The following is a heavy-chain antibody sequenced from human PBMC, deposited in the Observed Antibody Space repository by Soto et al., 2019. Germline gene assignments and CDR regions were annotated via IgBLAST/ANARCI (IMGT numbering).Heavy chain of an antibody. CDR2: ISYDGSNK. J-gene: IGHJ4*02. CDR1: GFTFSSYG. V-gene: IGHV3-30*18. D-gene: IGHD6-19*01. CDR3: AKAGYSSGWEAFDY. Sequence: GGSLRLSCAASGFTFSSYGMHWVRQAPGKGLEWVAVISYDGSNKYYADSVKGRFTISRDNSKNTLYLQMNSLRAEDTAVYYCAKAGYSSGWEAFDYWGQGTLVTVSS.